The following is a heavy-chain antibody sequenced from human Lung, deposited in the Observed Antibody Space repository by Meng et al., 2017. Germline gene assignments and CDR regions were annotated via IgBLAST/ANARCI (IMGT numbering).Heavy chain of an antibody. V-gene: IGHV3-74*01. D-gene: IGHD6-19*01. J-gene: IGHJ4*02. Sequence: WVRQPPGTGLGWVSCINTYGRSTSYADSVKGRFTVSRDNAKNTLYVQMSNLSAEDTAVYHCARDVGWYGVKNFGNYWGPGTLVTVSS. CDR3: ARDVGWYGVKNFGNY. CDR2: INTYGRST.